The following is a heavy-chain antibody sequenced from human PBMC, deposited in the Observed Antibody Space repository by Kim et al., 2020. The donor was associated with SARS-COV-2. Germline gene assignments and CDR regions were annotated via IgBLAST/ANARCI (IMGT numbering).Heavy chain of an antibody. D-gene: IGHD2-8*02. V-gene: IGHV4-39*01. CDR3: ARHPGLFAFDI. J-gene: IGHJ3*02. CDR2: IYYSGST. CDR1: GGSITSRNYY. Sequence: SETLSLTCTVSGGSITSRNYYWGWIYQPPGKGLEWIGSIYYSGSTYYNPSLKSRVTISVDTSKNQFSLKLSSVTAADTALYYCARHPGLFAFDIWGRGTRVTISS.